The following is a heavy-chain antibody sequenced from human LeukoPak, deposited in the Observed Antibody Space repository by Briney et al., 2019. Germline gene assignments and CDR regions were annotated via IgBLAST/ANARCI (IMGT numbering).Heavy chain of an antibody. CDR3: ERLSSSFGSDFDY. V-gene: IGHV4-59*01. D-gene: IGHD6-6*01. Sequence: SETLSLTCTVSGGSISSYYWSWIRQPPGKGLEWIGYIYYSGSTNYNPSLKSRVTISVDTSKNQFSLKLSSVTAADTAVYYCERLSSSFGSDFDYWGQGTLVTVSS. CDR1: GGSISSYY. J-gene: IGHJ4*02. CDR2: IYYSGST.